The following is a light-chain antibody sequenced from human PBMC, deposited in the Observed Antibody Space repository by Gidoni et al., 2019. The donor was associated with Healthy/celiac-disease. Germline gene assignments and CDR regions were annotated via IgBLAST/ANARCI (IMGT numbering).Light chain of an antibody. J-gene: IGKJ5*01. CDR2: DAS. CDR3: QQRSNWPIT. CDR1: QSVSSY. Sequence: EIVLTQSPATMSLSPGERATLSCRASQSVSSYLAWYQQKPGQAPSLLIYDASNRATGVPARFSGSGSGTDFTLTTSSLEPEYFAVYYCQQRSNWPITFGQGTRLDIK. V-gene: IGKV3-11*01.